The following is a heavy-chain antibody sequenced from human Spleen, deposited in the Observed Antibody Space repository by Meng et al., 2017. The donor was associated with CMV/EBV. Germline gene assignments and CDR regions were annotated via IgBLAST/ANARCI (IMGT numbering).Heavy chain of an antibody. CDR1: GFTFSTYA. D-gene: IGHD3-10*01. CDR2: ISSSGTYI. V-gene: IGHV3-21*01. CDR3: ARDSGAGSYQPYYYGLDV. Sequence: GGSLRLSCAASGFTFSTYAMYWVRQAPGKGLEWVSSISSSGTYIYHADSVRGRFTISRDDAENSLYLQMSSLRVEDTAVYYCARDSGAGSYQPYYYGLDVWGQGTTVTVSS. J-gene: IGHJ6*02.